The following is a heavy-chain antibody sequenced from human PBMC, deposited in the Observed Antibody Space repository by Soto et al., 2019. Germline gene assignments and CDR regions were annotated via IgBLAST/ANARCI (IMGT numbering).Heavy chain of an antibody. V-gene: IGHV1-18*04. CDR1: GYTFTSYG. Sequence: ASVKVSCKASGYTFTSYGISWVRQAPGQGLEWMGWISAYNGNTNYTQKLQGRVTMTTDTSTSTAYMELRSLRSDDTAVYYCESEGGSDIVVVVAATPIYYGMDVWGQGTTVTVSS. D-gene: IGHD2-15*01. CDR3: ESEGGSDIVVVVAATPIYYGMDV. J-gene: IGHJ6*02. CDR2: ISAYNGNT.